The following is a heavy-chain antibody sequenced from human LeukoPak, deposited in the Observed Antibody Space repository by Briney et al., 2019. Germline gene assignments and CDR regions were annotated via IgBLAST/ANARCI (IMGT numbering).Heavy chain of an antibody. Sequence: SETLSLTCSVSGDSVSRSDSYWDWIRQPPGKGLEWIGTIYYSGRTYYSPSLRSRVTMSVDPSNNQFSLNLRSVTAADTALYYCARRRYYDGSGYLEWGQGALLSVSS. CDR3: ARRRYYDGSGYLE. V-gene: IGHV4-39*01. D-gene: IGHD3-22*01. CDR2: IYYSGRT. J-gene: IGHJ1*01. CDR1: GDSVSRSDSY.